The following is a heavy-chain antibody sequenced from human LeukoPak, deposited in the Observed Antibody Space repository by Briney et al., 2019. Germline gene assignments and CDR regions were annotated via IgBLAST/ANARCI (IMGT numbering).Heavy chain of an antibody. J-gene: IGHJ4*02. D-gene: IGHD3-10*01. CDR3: ARESTALWFGEFDY. V-gene: IGHV4-4*09. Sequence: SETLSLTCTVSGGSISSYYWSWIRQPPGKGLEWIGYIYTSGSTNYNPSLKSRVTISVDTSKNQFSLKLSSVTAADTAVYYCARESTALWFGEFDYWGQGTLVTVSS. CDR1: GGSISSYY. CDR2: IYTSGST.